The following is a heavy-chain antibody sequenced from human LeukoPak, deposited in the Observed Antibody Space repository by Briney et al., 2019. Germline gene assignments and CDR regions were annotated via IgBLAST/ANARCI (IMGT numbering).Heavy chain of an antibody. J-gene: IGHJ4*02. CDR2: INPNSGGT. D-gene: IGHD2-15*01. Sequence: GASVKVSCKASGYTFTGYYMHWVRQAPGQGPEWMGWINPNSGGTNYAQKFQGRVTMTRDTSISTAYMELSRLRSDDTAVYYCARVDRGYCSGGSCQDYWGQGTLVTASS. CDR1: GYTFTGYY. V-gene: IGHV1-2*02. CDR3: ARVDRGYCSGGSCQDY.